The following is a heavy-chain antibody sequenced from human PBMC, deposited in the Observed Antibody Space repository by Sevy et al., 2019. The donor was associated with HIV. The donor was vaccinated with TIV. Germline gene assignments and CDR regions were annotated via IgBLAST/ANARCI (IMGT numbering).Heavy chain of an antibody. Sequence: GGSLRLSCTTSGFTFSTYAMTWVRQAPGKGLEWVSTIFRNFRGVDVTYYADSVKGRFTISRDSSRNTLYLQMNSLRVEDTAIYYCAGARYDSSGSFDAFDIWGQGTMVTVSS. J-gene: IGHJ3*02. V-gene: IGHV3-23*01. CDR2: IFRNFRGVDVT. D-gene: IGHD3-22*01. CDR1: GFTFSTYA. CDR3: AGARYDSSGSFDAFDI.